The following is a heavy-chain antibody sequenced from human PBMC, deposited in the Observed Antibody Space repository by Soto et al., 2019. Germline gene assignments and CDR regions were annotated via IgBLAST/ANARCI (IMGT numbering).Heavy chain of an antibody. J-gene: IGHJ5*02. CDR1: GYTFTSYD. D-gene: IGHD2-15*01. V-gene: IGHV1-8*01. Sequence: QVQLVQSGAEVKKPGASVKVSCKASGYTFTSYDINWVRQATGQGFEYLGWMNPNSGNTGYVKKFQGRVTMTRDTTRSTAYVELSSLRAEDTAVYYCARGIKSGNCSRWFDPWGTGTLVPVSS. CDR2: MNPNSGNT. CDR3: ARGIKSGNCSRWFDP.